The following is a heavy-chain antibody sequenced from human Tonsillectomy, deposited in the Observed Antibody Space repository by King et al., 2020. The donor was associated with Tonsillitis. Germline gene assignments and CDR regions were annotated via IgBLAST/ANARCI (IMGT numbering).Heavy chain of an antibody. V-gene: IGHV4-59*08. CDR3: ARWDSYGHRADH. CDR1: GGSISSYY. CDR2: IYYSGST. Sequence: VQLQESGPGLVKPSETLSLTCTVSGGSISSYYWSWIRQPPGKGLEWIGSIYYSGSTNYNPSLKSRVTISVDTSKKQYSLNLTSLTAADTAVYYCARWDSYGHRADHWGQGALVTVPS. J-gene: IGHJ1*01. D-gene: IGHD5-18*01.